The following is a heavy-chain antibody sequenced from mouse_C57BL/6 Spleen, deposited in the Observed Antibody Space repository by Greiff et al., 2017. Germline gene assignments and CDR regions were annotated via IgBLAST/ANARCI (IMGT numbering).Heavy chain of an antibody. CDR2: IDPSDSET. D-gene: IGHD1-1*01. J-gene: IGHJ3*01. Sequence: QVQLQQPGAELVRPGSSVKLSCKASGYTFTSYWMHWVKQRPIQGLEWIGNIDPSDSETHYNQKFKDKATLTVDKSSSTAYMQLSSLTSEDSAVYYCARSYYGSGAYWGQGTLVTVSA. V-gene: IGHV1-52*01. CDR3: ARSYYGSGAY. CDR1: GYTFTSYW.